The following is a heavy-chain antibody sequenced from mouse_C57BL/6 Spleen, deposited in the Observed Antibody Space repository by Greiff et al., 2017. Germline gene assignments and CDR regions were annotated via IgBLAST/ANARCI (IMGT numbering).Heavy chain of an antibody. J-gene: IGHJ1*03. V-gene: IGHV5-17*01. CDR1: GFTFSDYG. CDR2: ISSGSSTI. D-gene: IGHD1-1*01. Sequence: EVKVVESGGGLVKPGGSLKLSCAASGFTFSDYGMHWVRQAPEKGLEWVAYISSGSSTIYYADTVKGRFTISRDNAKNTLFLQMTSLRSEDTAVYYCARPYSGSGGYFDVWGTGTTVTVSS. CDR3: ARPYSGSGGYFDV.